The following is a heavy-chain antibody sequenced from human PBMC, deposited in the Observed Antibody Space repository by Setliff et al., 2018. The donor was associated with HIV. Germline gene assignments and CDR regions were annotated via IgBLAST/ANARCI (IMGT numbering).Heavy chain of an antibody. V-gene: IGHV4-30-4*08. D-gene: IGHD3-10*01. CDR3: AREGPYYYGMGV. CDR2: IDYSGTT. J-gene: IGHJ6*02. Sequence: SETLSLTCAVSGVSLSNTDFYWTWVRQAPGVGLEWIGFIDYSGTTHYNPSLKSRVTISNDMSNNHFSLHLTSVTAADTAIYFCAREGPYYYGMGVWGQGTTVTVSS. CDR1: GVSLSNTDFY.